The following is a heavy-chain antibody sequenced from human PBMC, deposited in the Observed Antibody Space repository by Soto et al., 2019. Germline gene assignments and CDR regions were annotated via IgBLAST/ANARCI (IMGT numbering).Heavy chain of an antibody. J-gene: IGHJ6*02. CDR2: MNPNSGNT. CDR1: GYTFTSYD. D-gene: IGHD4-4*01. Sequence: QVQLVQSGAEVKKPGASVKVSCKASGYTFTSYDFNWVRQATGQGLEWMGWMNPNSGNTGYAQKFQGRVTMTRNTSISTAYMELSSLRSEDTAVYYCARFHTHYSKGYYYYGMDVWGQGTTVTVSS. CDR3: ARFHTHYSKGYYYYGMDV. V-gene: IGHV1-8*01.